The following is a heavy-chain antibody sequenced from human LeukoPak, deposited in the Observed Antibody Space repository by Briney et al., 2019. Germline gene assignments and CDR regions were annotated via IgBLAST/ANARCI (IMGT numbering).Heavy chain of an antibody. J-gene: IGHJ5*02. D-gene: IGHD6-19*01. CDR2: INPSGGST. V-gene: IGHV1-46*03. CDR3: ARSPRSSGWYGWWFDP. Sequence: ASVKVSCKASGYTFTSYYMHWVRQAPGQGLEWMGIINPSGGSTSYAQKFQGRVTMTRDTSMSTVYMELSSLRSEDTAVYYCARSPRSSGWYGWWFDPWGQGTLVTVSS. CDR1: GYTFTSYY.